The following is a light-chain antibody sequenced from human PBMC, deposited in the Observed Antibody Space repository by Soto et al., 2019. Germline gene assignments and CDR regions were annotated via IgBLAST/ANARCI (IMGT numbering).Light chain of an antibody. V-gene: IGLV2-8*01. CDR1: SSGVGGYNY. Sequence: QSVLTQPPSASGSPGQSVTISCTGTSSGVGGYNYVSWYQQHPGKAPKLMIYEVSKRPSGVPDRLSGSKSGNTASLTVSGLQVEDEADYYCASYTGSDTLVFGGGTKLTVL. CDR3: ASYTGSDTLV. CDR2: EVS. J-gene: IGLJ2*01.